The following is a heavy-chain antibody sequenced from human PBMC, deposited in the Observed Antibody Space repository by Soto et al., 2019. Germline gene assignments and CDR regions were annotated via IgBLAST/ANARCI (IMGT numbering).Heavy chain of an antibody. CDR2: IYYSGST. V-gene: IGHV4-31*03. Sequence: SETLSLTCTVSGGSIISGGYYWSLIRQHPGKGLEWIGYIYYSGSTYYNPSLKSRVTISVDTSKNQFSLKLSSVTAADTAVYYCARAIRYSSSWYGYYFDYWGQGTLVTVSS. D-gene: IGHD6-13*01. CDR3: ARAIRYSSSWYGYYFDY. J-gene: IGHJ4*01. CDR1: GGSIISGGYY.